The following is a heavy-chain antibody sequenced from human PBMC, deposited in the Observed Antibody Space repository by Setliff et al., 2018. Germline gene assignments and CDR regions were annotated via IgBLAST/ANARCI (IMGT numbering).Heavy chain of an antibody. CDR2: ISASGDTT. Sequence: GGSLRLSCAASGFTFHDYAMHWVRQAPGKGLEWVSIISASGDTTYYADSVKGRFTISRDNAKNSLYLQMNILEVEDTAVYYCVRDWASGDDHWGRGTLVTVSS. CDR1: GFTFHDYA. J-gene: IGHJ4*02. V-gene: IGHV3-23*01. CDR3: VRDWASGDDH. D-gene: IGHD3-10*01.